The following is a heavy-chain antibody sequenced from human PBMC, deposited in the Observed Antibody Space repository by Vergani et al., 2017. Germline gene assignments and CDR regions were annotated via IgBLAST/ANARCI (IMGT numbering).Heavy chain of an antibody. D-gene: IGHD3-16*02. CDR1: GGSISSYY. V-gene: IGHV4-59*01. J-gene: IGHJ4*02. Sequence: QVQLQESGPGLVKPSETLSLTCTVSGGSISSYYWSWIRQPPGKGLEWIGYIYYSGSTNYNPSLKSRVTISVDTSKNQFSLKLSSVTAADTAVYYCARSPSNDDYSWGSYRYTYFDYWGQGTLVTVSS. CDR3: ARSPSNDDYSWGSYRYTYFDY. CDR2: IYYSGST.